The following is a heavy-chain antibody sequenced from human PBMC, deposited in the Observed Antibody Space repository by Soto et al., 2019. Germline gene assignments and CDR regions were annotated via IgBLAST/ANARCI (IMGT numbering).Heavy chain of an antibody. CDR2: VSHDGRNT. D-gene: IGHD6-19*01. CDR1: GFTFSDYA. Sequence: VQLVESGGGVVQPGRSLRLSCAASGFTFSDYAMHWVRQAPGKGLEWVAVVSHDGRNTHYADSVKGRFTISRDSSKNTVSLEMTSRRAEDTAVYYCAKGGRQWLVTSDFNYWGQGARVTVSS. V-gene: IGHV3-30*18. J-gene: IGHJ4*02. CDR3: AKGGRQWLVTSDFNY.